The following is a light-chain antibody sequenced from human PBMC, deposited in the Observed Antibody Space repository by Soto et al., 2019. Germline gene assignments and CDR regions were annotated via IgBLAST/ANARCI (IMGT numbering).Light chain of an antibody. Sequence: DIKMTQSPSSLSASVGDRVTITCRASQGINNYLAWYQQKAGKAPKLLIYAASTLQSGVPSPFSGSRSGTDFTLTISSLQPDDAATYYCQKYNSAPRTFGQGNKVEIK. J-gene: IGKJ1*01. CDR3: QKYNSAPRT. CDR1: QGINNY. V-gene: IGKV1-27*01. CDR2: AAS.